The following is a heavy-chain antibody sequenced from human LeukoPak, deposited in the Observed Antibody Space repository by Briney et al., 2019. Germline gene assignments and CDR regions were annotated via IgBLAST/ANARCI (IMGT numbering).Heavy chain of an antibody. CDR3: AKVQYYDSSGYLDY. V-gene: IGHV3-30*18. CDR1: GFTFSSYG. Sequence: GGSLRLSCAVSGFTFSSYGMHWVRQAPGKGLEWMAVISSDGSNKYYVDSVKGRFTISRDNSKNTLYLQMNRLRAEDTALYYCAKVQYYDSSGYLDYWGQGTLVTVSS. J-gene: IGHJ4*02. CDR2: ISSDGSNK. D-gene: IGHD3-22*01.